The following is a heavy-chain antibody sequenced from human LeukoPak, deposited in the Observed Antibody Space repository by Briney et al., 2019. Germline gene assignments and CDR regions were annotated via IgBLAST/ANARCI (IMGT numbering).Heavy chain of an antibody. V-gene: IGHV1-8*03. CDR1: GYTFTSYD. CDR3: ARVGKTQGYYDFWSGSYYFDY. Sequence: ASVKASCKASGYTFTSYDINWVRQATGQGLECMGWMNPNSGNTGYAQKFQGRVTITRNTSISTAYMELSSLRSEDTAVYYCARVGKTQGYYDFWSGSYYFDYWGQGTLVTVSS. CDR2: MNPNSGNT. D-gene: IGHD3-3*01. J-gene: IGHJ4*02.